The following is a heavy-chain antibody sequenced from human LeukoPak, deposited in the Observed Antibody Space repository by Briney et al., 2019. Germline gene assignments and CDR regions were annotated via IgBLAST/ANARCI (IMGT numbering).Heavy chain of an antibody. D-gene: IGHD6-19*01. Sequence: ASVKVSFKASGYTFTVYYIHWVRQAPGQGLELMGWINPNSGGTNSAQKFQGRVTLTRDTSISTAYLELSSLRSDDTAVYYCARDLGSGWIIVDYWGQGTLVTVSS. J-gene: IGHJ4*02. CDR3: ARDLGSGWIIVDY. V-gene: IGHV1-2*02. CDR1: GYTFTVYY. CDR2: INPNSGGT.